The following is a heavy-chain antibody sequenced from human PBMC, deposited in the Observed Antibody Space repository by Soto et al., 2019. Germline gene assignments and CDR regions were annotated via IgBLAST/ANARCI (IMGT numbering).Heavy chain of an antibody. Sequence: ASVKVSGKASGYTFTGYYMHWVRRAPEQGLEWMGWINPNSAGTNDAQKLQSRVTMTRDTSISTAYMELSRLRSDDTAVYYCASSLGSGYDLCYYGMDVWGQGTTVTVSS. V-gene: IGHV1-2*02. CDR1: GYTFTGYY. D-gene: IGHD5-12*01. CDR3: ASSLGSGYDLCYYGMDV. J-gene: IGHJ6*02. CDR2: INPNSAGT.